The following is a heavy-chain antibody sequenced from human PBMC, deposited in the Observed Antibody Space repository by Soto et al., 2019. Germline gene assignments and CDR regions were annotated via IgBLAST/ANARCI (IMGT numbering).Heavy chain of an antibody. V-gene: IGHV1-18*01. CDR2: ISAYNGNT. CDR3: ARGPNYDILTGNYDGMDV. Sequence: QVQLVQSGAEVKKPGASVKVSCKASGYTFSSYGISWVRQAPGQGLEWMGWISAYNGNTNYAQKLQGRVTMTTDTSTSTAYMEMRSLRSDDTAVYYCARGPNYDILTGNYDGMDVWGQGTTVTVSS. D-gene: IGHD3-9*01. J-gene: IGHJ6*02. CDR1: GYTFSSYG.